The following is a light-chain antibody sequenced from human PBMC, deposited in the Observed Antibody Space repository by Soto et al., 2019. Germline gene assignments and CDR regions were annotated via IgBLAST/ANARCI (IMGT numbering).Light chain of an antibody. CDR1: QSISSW. CDR3: QQYNSYPWT. CDR2: KAS. Sequence: DIKMTQSPSTLSTSVGDRVTITCRASQSISSWLAWYQQKPGTAPKLLIYKASTLESGVSSRFSGSGSGTEFTLTISSLQPDDFATYYCQQYNSYPWTFGQGTKVEIK. V-gene: IGKV1-5*03. J-gene: IGKJ1*01.